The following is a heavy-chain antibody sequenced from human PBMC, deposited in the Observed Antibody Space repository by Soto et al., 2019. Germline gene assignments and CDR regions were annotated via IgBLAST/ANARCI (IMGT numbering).Heavy chain of an antibody. CDR2: ISGSGGST. CDR1: GFTFSSYA. V-gene: IGHV3-23*01. CDR3: SYSSTPFDY. D-gene: IGHD6-13*01. Sequence: EVQLLESGGGLVQPGGSLRLSCAASGFTFSSYAMSWVRQAPGKGLEWVSSISGSGGSTYYADSVKGRFTISRDNSKNTLYLQMNSLRAGDTAVDYCSYSSTPFDYWGQGTLVTVSS. J-gene: IGHJ4*02.